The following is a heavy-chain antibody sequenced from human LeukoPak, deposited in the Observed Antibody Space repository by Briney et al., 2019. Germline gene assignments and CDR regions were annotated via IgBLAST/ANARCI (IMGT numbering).Heavy chain of an antibody. Sequence: SETLSLTCTVSGGSITSYYWSWIRQPPGKGLEWIGYIYYRGSTNYNPSLKSRVSISVDTSKNQFSLKLRSVTAADTAVYYCARDANYDSSGYRAFDIWGQGTRVTVSS. J-gene: IGHJ3*02. D-gene: IGHD3-22*01. V-gene: IGHV4-59*12. CDR2: IYYRGST. CDR1: GGSITSYY. CDR3: ARDANYDSSGYRAFDI.